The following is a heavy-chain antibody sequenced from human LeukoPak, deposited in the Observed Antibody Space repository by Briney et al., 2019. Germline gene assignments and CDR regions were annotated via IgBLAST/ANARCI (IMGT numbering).Heavy chain of an antibody. CDR2: INHSGST. Sequence: PSETLSLTCAVYGGSFSGYYWSWIRQPPGKGLEWIGEINHSGSTNYNPSLKSRVTISVDTSKNQFSLKLSSVTAADTAVYYCARPAAYCGGDCYSSWFDPWGQGTLVTASS. D-gene: IGHD2-21*01. J-gene: IGHJ5*02. V-gene: IGHV4-34*01. CDR1: GGSFSGYY. CDR3: ARPAAYCGGDCYSSWFDP.